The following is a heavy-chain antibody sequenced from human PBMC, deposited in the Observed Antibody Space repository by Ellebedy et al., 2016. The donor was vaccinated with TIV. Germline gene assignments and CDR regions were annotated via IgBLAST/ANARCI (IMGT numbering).Heavy chain of an antibody. D-gene: IGHD2-15*01. CDR1: GGSVTSGSYY. J-gene: IGHJ6*02. Sequence: GSLRLXCTVSGGSVTSGSYYWSWIRQPPGKGLEWIGYIYYSGGTKYNPSLKSRVTISVDTSKNQFSLILTSVTAADTAVYYCARHLSETYCSGGSCYGRDYYYYGMDVWGQGTTVTVSS. V-gene: IGHV4-61*01. CDR2: IYYSGGT. CDR3: ARHLSETYCSGGSCYGRDYYYYGMDV.